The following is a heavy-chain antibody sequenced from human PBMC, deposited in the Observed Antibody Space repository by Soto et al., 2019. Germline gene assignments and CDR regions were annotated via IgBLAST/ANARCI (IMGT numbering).Heavy chain of an antibody. CDR3: ASSSGYGYGTDAFDI. V-gene: IGHV5-10-1*01. J-gene: IGHJ3*02. D-gene: IGHD5-18*01. Sequence: PGESLKISCKGPGYSFTSYWISWVRQMPGKGLEWMGRIDPSDSYTNYSPSFQGHVTISADKSTSTAYLQWSSLKASDTAMYYCASSSGYGYGTDAFDIWGQGTMVTVSS. CDR2: IDPSDSYT. CDR1: GYSFTSYW.